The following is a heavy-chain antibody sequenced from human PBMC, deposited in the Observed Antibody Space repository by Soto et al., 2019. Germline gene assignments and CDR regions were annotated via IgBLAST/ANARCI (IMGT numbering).Heavy chain of an antibody. CDR2: ISYDGSNK. D-gene: IGHD6-19*01. J-gene: IGHJ4*02. V-gene: IGHV3-30*09. CDR3: ARDQYSSGWYTESTFDY. CDR1: GFTFSSYA. Sequence: QVPLVESGGGVVQPGRSLRLSCAASGFTFSSYAMHWVRQAPGKGLEWVAVISYDGSNKYYADSVKGRFASSRDNSKNTLYLQMNSLRAEDTAVYYCARDQYSSGWYTESTFDYWGQGTLVTVSS.